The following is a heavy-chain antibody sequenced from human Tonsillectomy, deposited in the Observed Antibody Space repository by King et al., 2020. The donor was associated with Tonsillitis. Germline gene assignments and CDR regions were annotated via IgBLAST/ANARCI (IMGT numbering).Heavy chain of an antibody. J-gene: IGHJ1*01. Sequence: QLVQSGAEVREPGASVKVSCKTSGYTFTNYGINWVRQAPGQGLEWLAWTSPYNDNTKYSEKLQGRVTITTDTATSTAYMELRSLRSDDTAVYFCVRAATTVPTTKYFPHWGQGTLVTVSS. V-gene: IGHV1-18*01. D-gene: IGHD1-26*01. CDR1: GYTFTNYG. CDR2: TSPYNDNT. CDR3: VRAATTVPTTKYFPH.